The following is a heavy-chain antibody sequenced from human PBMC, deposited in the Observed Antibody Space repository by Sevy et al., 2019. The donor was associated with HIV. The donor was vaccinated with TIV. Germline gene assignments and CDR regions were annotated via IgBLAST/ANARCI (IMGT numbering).Heavy chain of an antibody. V-gene: IGHV6-1*01. CDR3: ARDHNFVLDY. CDR1: GDTVSSDSAA. D-gene: IGHD1-20*01. J-gene: IGHJ4*02. CDR2: AYYRSTWHK. Sequence: QSQTLSLTCAISGDTVSSDSAAWNWIRQSPARGLEWLGRAYYRSTWHKDYATSLNSRMTINPDTSKNQFSLQLNSVTPDDTAVCFCARDHNFVLDYWGQGILVTVSS.